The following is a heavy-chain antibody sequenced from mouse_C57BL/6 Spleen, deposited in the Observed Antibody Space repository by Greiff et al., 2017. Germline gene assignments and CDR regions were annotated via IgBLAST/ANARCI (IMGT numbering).Heavy chain of an antibody. Sequence: QVQLKESGAELAKPGASVKLSCKASGYTFTSYWMHWVKQRPGQGLEWIGYINPSSGSTKYNQKFKDQATLTADKASSTAYMQLSSLTYEDSAVYYCARERNYCDYWGQGTTLTVSS. CDR1: GYTFTSYW. CDR3: ARERNYCDY. CDR2: INPSSGST. J-gene: IGHJ2*01. V-gene: IGHV1-7*01.